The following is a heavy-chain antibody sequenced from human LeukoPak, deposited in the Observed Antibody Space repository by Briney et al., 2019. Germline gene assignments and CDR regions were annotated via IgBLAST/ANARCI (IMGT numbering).Heavy chain of an antibody. Sequence: ASVKVCCKASGYTFTSSGISWVRQAPGQGLGWMGWISAYNAQTKSAQNFQDRVTLTTDSSTRTAYIELRSLRYEDAAVYYCARDGIDSSSSGDYWGQGTLVTVSS. J-gene: IGHJ4*02. CDR2: ISAYNAQT. D-gene: IGHD6-6*01. CDR1: GYTFTSSG. V-gene: IGHV1-18*01. CDR3: ARDGIDSSSSGDY.